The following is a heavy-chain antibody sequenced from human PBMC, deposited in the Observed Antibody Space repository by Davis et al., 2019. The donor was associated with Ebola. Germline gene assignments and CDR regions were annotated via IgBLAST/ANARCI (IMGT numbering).Heavy chain of an antibody. V-gene: IGHV5-51*01. J-gene: IGHJ5*01. D-gene: IGHD3-22*01. CDR3: ARVPYDSRYSYTWYFDS. CDR1: GYSFTRYW. Sequence: PGGSLRLSCKGSGYSFTRYWIAWVRQMPGKGLEWMGIIFPGDSDTRYSPSFQGQVTISADKSISTAYLQWSSLKASDTAMYYCARVPYDSRYSYTWYFDSWGQGTLVTVSS. CDR2: IFPGDSDT.